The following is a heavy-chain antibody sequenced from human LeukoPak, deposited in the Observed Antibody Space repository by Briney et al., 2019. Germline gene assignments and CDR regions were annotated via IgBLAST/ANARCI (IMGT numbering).Heavy chain of an antibody. CDR3: TTATMA. V-gene: IGHV3-15*01. D-gene: IGHD4/OR15-4a*01. CDR2: VRSKADGGTS. CDR1: GFTFSHAW. Sequence: GGSLRLSRADSGFTFSHAWMSWVRQAPGKGLEWVSRVRSKADGGTSDYGAPVKGRFAISRDDSKNTLCLQVSSLKTEDTAVYYCTTATMAWGQGTLVTVSS. J-gene: IGHJ5*02.